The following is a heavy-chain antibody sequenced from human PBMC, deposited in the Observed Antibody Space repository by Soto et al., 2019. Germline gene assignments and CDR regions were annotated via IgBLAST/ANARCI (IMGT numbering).Heavy chain of an antibody. J-gene: IGHJ4*02. Sequence: EVQLVESGGGLVQPGGSLRLSCAASGFTVSSNYMSWVRQAPGKGLERVSVIYSGGSTYYADSVKGRFTISRDNSKNTLYLQMNSLRAEDTAVYYCARESTVTTNFDYWGQGTLVTVSS. CDR1: GFTVSSNY. CDR3: ARESTVTTNFDY. D-gene: IGHD4-17*01. V-gene: IGHV3-66*01. CDR2: IYSGGST.